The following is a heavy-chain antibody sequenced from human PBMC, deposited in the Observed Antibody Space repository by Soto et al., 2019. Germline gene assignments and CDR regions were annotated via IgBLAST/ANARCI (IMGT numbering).Heavy chain of an antibody. Sequence: EVQLVESGGGLVKPGGSLRVSCAAFGFTLTSYSMYWVRQAPGKGLEWVSSISSSTSYINYADSVKGRFIISRDNAKNSLYLQVNSLRVEDTAVYYCARETTNWFDLWGQGILVTVSS. V-gene: IGHV3-21*01. CDR1: GFTLTSYS. CDR2: ISSSTSYI. CDR3: ARETTNWFDL. D-gene: IGHD1-1*01. J-gene: IGHJ5*02.